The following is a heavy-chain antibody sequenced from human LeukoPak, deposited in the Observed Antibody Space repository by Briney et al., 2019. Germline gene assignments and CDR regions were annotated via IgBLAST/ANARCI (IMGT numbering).Heavy chain of an antibody. CDR2: INSDGTST. CDR3: ARDGGSINSDPWTPPNWFDP. Sequence: GGSLRLSCAASGFTFSSCWMHWVRQAPGKGLVWVSRINSDGTSTNYADSVKGRFTISRDNAKNTLYLQMNSLRAEDTAVYYCARDGGSINSDPWTPPNWFDPWGQGTLVTVSS. CDR1: GFTFSSCW. D-gene: IGHD2-15*01. V-gene: IGHV3-74*01. J-gene: IGHJ5*02.